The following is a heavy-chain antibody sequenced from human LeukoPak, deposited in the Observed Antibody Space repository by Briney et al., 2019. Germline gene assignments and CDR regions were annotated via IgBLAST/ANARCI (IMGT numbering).Heavy chain of an antibody. J-gene: IGHJ5*02. CDR1: GGSISSGDYY. CDR3: ARPYYYDSRIDP. V-gene: IGHV4-30-4*01. CDR2: MYYSGST. D-gene: IGHD3-22*01. Sequence: PSETLSLTCTVSGGSISSGDYYWSWIRQPPWKGLEWIAYMYYSGSTYYNPSLKRRVTMSADTSKNQLCLKLSSVTAADTAVYYCARPYYYDSRIDPWGQGILVTVSS.